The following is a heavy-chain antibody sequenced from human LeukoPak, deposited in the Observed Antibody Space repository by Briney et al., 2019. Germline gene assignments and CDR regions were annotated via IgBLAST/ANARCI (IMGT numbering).Heavy chain of an antibody. D-gene: IGHD3-16*01. V-gene: IGHV3-66*01. Sequence: GGSLRLSCAASGFNVSSNYMSWVRQAPGKGLEWVSVIYSGGSTYYADSVKGRFTISRDNSKNTLYLQMNSLRAEDTAVYYCARWGRDLDAFDIWGQGTMVTVSS. CDR1: GFNVSSNY. J-gene: IGHJ3*02. CDR2: IYSGGST. CDR3: ARWGRDLDAFDI.